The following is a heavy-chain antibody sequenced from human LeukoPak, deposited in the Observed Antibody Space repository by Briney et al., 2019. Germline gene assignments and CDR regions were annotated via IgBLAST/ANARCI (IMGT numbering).Heavy chain of an antibody. CDR2: IYSGGST. J-gene: IGHJ3*02. V-gene: IGHV3-53*01. D-gene: IGHD3-3*01. Sequence: GGSLRLSCAASGFTLSSNYMSWVRQAPGKRLEWVSVIYSGGSTYYADSVKGRFTISRDNSKNTLYLQMNSLRAEDTAVYYCARGSRFGVVGRDAVDIWGQGTMVTVSS. CDR3: ARGSRFGVVGRDAVDI. CDR1: GFTLSSNY.